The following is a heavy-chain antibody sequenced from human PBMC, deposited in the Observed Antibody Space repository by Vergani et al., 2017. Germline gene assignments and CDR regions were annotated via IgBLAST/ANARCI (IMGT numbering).Heavy chain of an antibody. Sequence: EVELVQSGPEMRKPGESLKISCKGSEYSFGNYWIGLVRQMPGKGLEWMGIIYPADSDTRYSPSFQGQVTISADKSISTAFLQWDSLKASDTALYYCERHTTYTDSWGQGTLVTVSS. D-gene: IGHD1-1*01. CDR1: EYSFGNYW. CDR3: ERHTTYTDS. J-gene: IGHJ4*02. V-gene: IGHV5-51*01. CDR2: IYPADSDT.